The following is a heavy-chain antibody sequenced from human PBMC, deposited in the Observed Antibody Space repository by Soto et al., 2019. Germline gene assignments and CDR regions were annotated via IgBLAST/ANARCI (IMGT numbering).Heavy chain of an antibody. CDR2: IGTAGDT. V-gene: IGHV3-13*01. D-gene: IGHD2-8*01. CDR1: GFTFSGFD. J-gene: IGHJ4*02. Sequence: GASLRLSCEASGFTFSGFDMHWVRQPTGKGLEWVSSIGTAGDTYYAVSVKGRFTISRDNAKNSLSLQMNSLRAGDMAVYFCAKSQEICTQFFDSWGQGAQVTVFS. CDR3: AKSQEICTQFFDS.